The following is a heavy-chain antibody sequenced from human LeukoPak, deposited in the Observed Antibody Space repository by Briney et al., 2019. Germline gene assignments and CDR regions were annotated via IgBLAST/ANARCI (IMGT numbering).Heavy chain of an antibody. D-gene: IGHD6-19*01. V-gene: IGHV3-30*04. CDR2: ISYDGSNK. CDR1: GFTFSSYA. Sequence: GGSLRLSCAASGFTFSSYAMHWVRQAPGKGLEWVAVISYDGSNKYYADSVKGRFTISRDSSKNTLFLQMNSLRAEDTAVYYCARELSGWYYFDYWGQGTLVTVSS. CDR3: ARELSGWYYFDY. J-gene: IGHJ4*02.